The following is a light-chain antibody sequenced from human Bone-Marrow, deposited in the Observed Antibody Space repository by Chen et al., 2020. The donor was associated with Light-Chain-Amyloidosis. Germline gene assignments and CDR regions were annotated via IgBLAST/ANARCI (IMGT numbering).Light chain of an antibody. V-gene: IGLV6-57*01. CDR2: EDD. CDR1: SGSIATNY. CDR3: QSYQGSSQGV. J-gene: IGLJ3*02. Sequence: NFMLTQPHSVSESPGKTVIISSTRSSGSIATNYVQWYQQRPGSSPTTVIYEDDQRPSGVPDLFSGSIDRSSNSASLTVSGLKTEDEADYNCQSYQGSSQGVFGGGTKLTVL.